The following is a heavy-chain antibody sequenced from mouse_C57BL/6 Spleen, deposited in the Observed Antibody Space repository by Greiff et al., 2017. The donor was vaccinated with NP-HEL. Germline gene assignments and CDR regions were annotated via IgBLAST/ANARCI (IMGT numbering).Heavy chain of an antibody. D-gene: IGHD4-1*01. CDR1: GYTFTSYW. V-gene: IGHV1-5*01. J-gene: IGHJ2*01. CDR2: IYPGNSDT. CDR3: TLGRGYFDY. Sequence: EVQLQQSGTVLARPGASVKMSCKTSGYTFTSYWMHWVKQRPGQGLEWIGAIYPGNSDTSYNQKFKGKAKLTAVTSASTAYMELSSLTNEDSAVYYCTLGRGYFDYWGQGTTLTVSS.